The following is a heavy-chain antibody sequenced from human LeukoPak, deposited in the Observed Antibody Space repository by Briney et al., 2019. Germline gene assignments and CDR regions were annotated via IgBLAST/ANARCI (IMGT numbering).Heavy chain of an antibody. CDR1: GFTFDDYA. Sequence: PGRSLRLSCAASGFTFDDYAMHWVRQAPGKGLEWVSGISWNSGSIGYADSVKGRFTISRDNAKNSLYLQMNSLRAEDTALYYCAKGYGGYWGQGTLVTVSS. V-gene: IGHV3-9*01. CDR3: AKGYGGY. D-gene: IGHD3-10*01. CDR2: ISWNSGSI. J-gene: IGHJ4*02.